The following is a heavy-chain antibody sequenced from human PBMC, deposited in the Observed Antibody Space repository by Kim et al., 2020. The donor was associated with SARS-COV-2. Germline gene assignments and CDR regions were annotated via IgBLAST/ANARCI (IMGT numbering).Heavy chain of an antibody. J-gene: IGHJ5*01. CDR1: GGSVSSGSYY. CDR3: ARVGVTIFGVVIYGDW. CDR2: IYYSGST. Sequence: SETLSLTCTVSGGSVSSGSYYWSWIRQPPGKGLEWIGYIYYSGSTNYNPSLKSRVTISVDTSKNQFSLKLSSVTAADTAMYYCARVGVTIFGVVIYGDW. V-gene: IGHV4-61*01. D-gene: IGHD3-3*01.